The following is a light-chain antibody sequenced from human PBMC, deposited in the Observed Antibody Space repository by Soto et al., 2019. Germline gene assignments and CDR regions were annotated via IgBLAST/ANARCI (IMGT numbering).Light chain of an antibody. J-gene: IGLJ1*01. CDR1: SSDVGGYNS. V-gene: IGLV2-14*01. Sequence: QSALTQPASVSGSPGQSITIPCTGTSSDVGGYNSVSWYQQHPGKAPQLMIYEVSNRPSGVSNRFSGSKSGNTASLTISGLQAEDEADYYCSSYTTSSTLLYVFGTGTKVTVL. CDR2: EVS. CDR3: SSYTTSSTLLYV.